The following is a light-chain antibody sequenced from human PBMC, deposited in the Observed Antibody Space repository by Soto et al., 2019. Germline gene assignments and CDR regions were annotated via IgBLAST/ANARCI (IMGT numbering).Light chain of an antibody. V-gene: IGKV3-20*01. Sequence: PGERATLSCRASETISSHYIAWYQQKPGQAPRLLIFGASTRATGIPDRFSGSWSGTDLTLTISRLEPEDFAVYYCQNFGDSPFTFGPGTKVDIK. CDR3: QNFGDSPFT. CDR1: ETISSHY. J-gene: IGKJ3*01. CDR2: GAS.